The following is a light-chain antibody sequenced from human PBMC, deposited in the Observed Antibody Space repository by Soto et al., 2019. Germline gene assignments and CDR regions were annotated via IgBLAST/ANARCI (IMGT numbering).Light chain of an antibody. Sequence: QSVLTQPPSVSAAPGQKVTISCSGSSSNIGNNYVSWYQQLPGTAPKLLIYDNNKRPSGIPDRFSGSKSGTSATLGITGLQTGDEADYYCGTWDHSLDAGVFGGGTKVTVL. J-gene: IGLJ3*02. CDR2: DNN. CDR1: SSNIGNNY. CDR3: GTWDHSLDAGV. V-gene: IGLV1-51*01.